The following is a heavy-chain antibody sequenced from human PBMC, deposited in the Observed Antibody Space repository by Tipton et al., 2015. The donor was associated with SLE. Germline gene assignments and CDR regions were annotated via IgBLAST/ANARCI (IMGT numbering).Heavy chain of an antibody. CDR1: GASISSGSYY. V-gene: IGHV4-61*02. CDR3: ARDIGQLVGGL. Sequence: TLSLTCSVSGASISSGSYYRSWIRQPAGKGLEWIGRIHRSGSTSYNPSLGSRVSISVDTSQNQISLKLTPVTAADTAMYYCARDIGQLVGGLWGQGTMVTVSS. CDR2: IHRSGST. J-gene: IGHJ3*01. D-gene: IGHD6-6*01.